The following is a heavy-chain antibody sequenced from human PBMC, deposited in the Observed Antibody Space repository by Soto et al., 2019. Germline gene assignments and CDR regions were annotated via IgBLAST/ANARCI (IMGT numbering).Heavy chain of an antibody. CDR2: IIPIFGTA. CDR1: GGTFSSYA. J-gene: IGHJ5*02. Sequence: SVKVTCKASGGTFSSYAISWVRQAPGQGLEWMGGIIPIFGTANYAQKFQGRVTITADESTSTAYMELSSLRSEDTAVYYCAREGASSCSSTSCRYRFDPWGQGTLVTVSS. V-gene: IGHV1-69*13. D-gene: IGHD2-2*01. CDR3: AREGASSCSSTSCRYRFDP.